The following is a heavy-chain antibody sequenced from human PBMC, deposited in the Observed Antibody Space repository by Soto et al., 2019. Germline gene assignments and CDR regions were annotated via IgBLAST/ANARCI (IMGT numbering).Heavy chain of an antibody. CDR3: ARLGSGYPFDY. V-gene: IGHV5-51*01. Sequence: SLKISCKGSGYSFTNYWIGWVRQMPGKGLELMGIIYPGDSDTRYSPSFQGQVTISADKSNSIAYLQWSSLKASDIAMYYCARLGSGYPFDYWGQGTLVTVSS. D-gene: IGHD3-22*01. CDR2: IYPGDSDT. J-gene: IGHJ4*01. CDR1: GYSFTNYW.